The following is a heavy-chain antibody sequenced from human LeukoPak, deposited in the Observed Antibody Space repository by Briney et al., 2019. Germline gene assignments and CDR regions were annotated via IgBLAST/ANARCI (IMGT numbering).Heavy chain of an antibody. CDR2: IKSDGRST. Sequence: SGGSLRLSCAASGFTFSNYWMHWVRQAPEKGLVWVSRIKSDGRSTSYADSVKGRFTTSRDNAKNTLYLQMNSLRAEDTAVYYCARGAGYNYPYYFDYWGQGTLVTVSS. D-gene: IGHD5-24*01. CDR3: ARGAGYNYPYYFDY. CDR1: GFTFSNYW. V-gene: IGHV3-74*01. J-gene: IGHJ4*02.